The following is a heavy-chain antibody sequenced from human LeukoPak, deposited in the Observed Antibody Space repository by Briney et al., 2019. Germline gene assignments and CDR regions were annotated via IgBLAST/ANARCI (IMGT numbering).Heavy chain of an antibody. D-gene: IGHD1-1*01. Sequence: GGSLRLSCAASGLTLSSYAMSWVRQAPGKGLEWVSAISGSGGSTYYADSVKGRFTISRDNSKNTLYLQMNSLRAEDTAVYYCAKDQLGTPYGMDVWGKGTTVTVSS. J-gene: IGHJ6*04. V-gene: IGHV3-23*01. CDR3: AKDQLGTPYGMDV. CDR1: GLTLSSYA. CDR2: ISGSGGST.